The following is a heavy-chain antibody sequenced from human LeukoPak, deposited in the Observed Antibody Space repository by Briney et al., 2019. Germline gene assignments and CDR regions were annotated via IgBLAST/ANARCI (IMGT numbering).Heavy chain of an antibody. CDR3: AKYAGSGSYRDYFDY. J-gene: IGHJ4*02. Sequence: GGSLRLSCAASEFTFSSYAMSWVRQAPGKGLEWVSAISGSGGSTYYADSVKGRFTISRDNSKNTLYLQMNSLRAEDTAVYYCAKYAGSGSYRDYFDYWGQGTLVTVSS. CDR2: ISGSGGST. V-gene: IGHV3-23*01. CDR1: EFTFSSYA. D-gene: IGHD1-26*01.